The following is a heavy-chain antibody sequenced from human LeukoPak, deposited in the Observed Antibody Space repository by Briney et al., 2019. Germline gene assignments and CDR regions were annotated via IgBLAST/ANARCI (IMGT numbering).Heavy chain of an antibody. Sequence: GGSLRLSCAASGFIVSDTDIKWVRQAPGQGLEWVSLIYADGSTHYTDSVKGRFSISRDSSQNTVYLQMNSLRGEDTAVYFCAKRSVPGRPGYWGQGTLVTVSS. CDR2: IYADGST. CDR3: AKRSVPGRPGY. CDR1: GFIVSDTD. J-gene: IGHJ4*02. D-gene: IGHD3-3*01. V-gene: IGHV3-66*04.